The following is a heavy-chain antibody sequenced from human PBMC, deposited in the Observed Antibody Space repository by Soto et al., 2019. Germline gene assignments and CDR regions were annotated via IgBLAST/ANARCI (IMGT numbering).Heavy chain of an antibody. Sequence: GGSLRLSCTASGFTFSSYSMNWVRQAPGKGLEWVSYISTSSRTIYYADSVKGRFTISRDNAENSLYLQLNSLRAEDTAVYYCVRKVGPIFSYYMDVWGRGTTVTVSS. V-gene: IGHV3-48*01. J-gene: IGHJ6*03. CDR1: GFTFSSYS. CDR2: ISTSSRTI. D-gene: IGHD1-26*01. CDR3: VRKVGPIFSYYMDV.